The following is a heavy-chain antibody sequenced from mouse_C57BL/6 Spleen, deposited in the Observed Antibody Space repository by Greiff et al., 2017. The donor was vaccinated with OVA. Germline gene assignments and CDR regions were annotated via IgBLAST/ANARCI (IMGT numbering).Heavy chain of an antibody. Sequence: VQLQQSGAELARPGASVKLSCKASGYTFTSYGISWVKQRTGQGLEWIGEIYPRSGNTYYNEKFKGKATLTADKSSSTAYMELRSLTSEDSAVYFCARGGVTTYFDVWGTGTTVTVSS. CDR2: IYPRSGNT. CDR3: ARGGVTTYFDV. J-gene: IGHJ1*03. D-gene: IGHD2-2*01. V-gene: IGHV1-81*01. CDR1: GYTFTSYG.